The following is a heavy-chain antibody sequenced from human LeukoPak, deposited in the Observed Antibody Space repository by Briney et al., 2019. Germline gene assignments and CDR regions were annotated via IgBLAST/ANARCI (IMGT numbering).Heavy chain of an antibody. Sequence: GGSLRLPCAASRFKFSNYNINWVRQAPGKGLEWVSSISTSSSYIYYADSVKGRFTISRDNAKNSLYLQMNSLRAEDTAVYYCARGGDHPTYLFQYMDVWGKGTPVTVSS. CDR1: RFKFSNYN. CDR3: ARGGDHPTYLFQYMDV. D-gene: IGHD3-16*01. CDR2: ISTSSSYI. J-gene: IGHJ6*03. V-gene: IGHV3-21*01.